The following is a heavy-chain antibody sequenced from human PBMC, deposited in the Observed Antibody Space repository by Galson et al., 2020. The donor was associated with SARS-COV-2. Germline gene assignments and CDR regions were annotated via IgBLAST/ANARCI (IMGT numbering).Heavy chain of an antibody. CDR3: ARDRGRPDAFNI. CDR1: GVTFSGYW. J-gene: IGHJ3*02. Sequence: TGGSLRLSCAASGVTFSGYWMHWVRQSPGKGLVWVSRINNDGSNAIYADSVKGRFTISRDNAKNTLYLQMNSLRADDTAVYYCARDRGRPDAFNIWGQGTSVTVSS. V-gene: IGHV3-74*01. D-gene: IGHD3-16*01. CDR2: INNDGSNA.